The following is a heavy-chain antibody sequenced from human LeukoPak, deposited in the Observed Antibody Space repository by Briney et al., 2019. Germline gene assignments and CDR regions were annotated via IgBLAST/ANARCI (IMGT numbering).Heavy chain of an antibody. D-gene: IGHD2-15*01. CDR3: ARDQGGYCSGGSCYSSRVLFDY. CDR1: GYTFTSYA. V-gene: IGHV1-3*01. J-gene: IGHJ4*02. CDR2: INAGNGNT. Sequence: ASVKVSCKAPGYTFTSYAMHWVRQAPGQRLEWMGWINAGNGNTKYSQKFQGRVTITRDTSASTAYMELSSLRSEDTAVYYCARDQGGYCSGGSCYSSRVLFDYWGQGTLVTVSS.